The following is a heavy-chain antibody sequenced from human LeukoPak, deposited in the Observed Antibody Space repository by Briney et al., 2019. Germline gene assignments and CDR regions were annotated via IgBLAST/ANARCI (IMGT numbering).Heavy chain of an antibody. CDR3: AKAPVTSCRGAYCYPFDY. J-gene: IGHJ4*02. Sequence: PGGSLRLSCAASGFTFSSYGMSWVRQAPGKGLEWVSAISGSGGSTYYADSVKGRFTFSRDNSKNTLYLQMNSLRAEDAAVYYCAKAPVTSCRGAYCYPFDYWGQGTLVTVSS. CDR1: GFTFSSYG. V-gene: IGHV3-23*01. D-gene: IGHD2-21*01. CDR2: ISGSGGST.